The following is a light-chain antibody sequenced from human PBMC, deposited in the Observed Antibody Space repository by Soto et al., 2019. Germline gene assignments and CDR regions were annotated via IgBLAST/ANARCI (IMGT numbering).Light chain of an antibody. J-gene: IGLJ1*01. CDR1: SSDVGGYNY. CDR3: NSLTSSSTRGV. CDR2: EVT. Sequence: QSALTQPASVSGSPGQSITISCTGSSSDVGGYNYVSWYQHHPGKAPKLIIFEVTNRPSGVSNRFSGSKSDNTAYLTISGLQAEEEDDYYCNSLTSSSTRGVLGTGTKFTVL. V-gene: IGLV2-14*01.